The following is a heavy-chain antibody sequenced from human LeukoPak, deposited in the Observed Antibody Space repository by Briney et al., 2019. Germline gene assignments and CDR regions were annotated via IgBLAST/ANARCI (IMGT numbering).Heavy chain of an antibody. J-gene: IGHJ4*02. CDR3: AKGAPGRDVHYFDY. V-gene: IGHV3-23*01. CDR2: ISDDGIYA. D-gene: IGHD5-24*01. CDR1: GLSFSSCV. Sequence: GGSLRLSCAASGLSFSSCVMSWVRQAPGKGLEWVSSISDDGIYAYYADTIEGRFTISRDNSQNMLFLQITSLRVEDTAIYYCAKGAPGRDVHYFDYWGQGALVTVSS.